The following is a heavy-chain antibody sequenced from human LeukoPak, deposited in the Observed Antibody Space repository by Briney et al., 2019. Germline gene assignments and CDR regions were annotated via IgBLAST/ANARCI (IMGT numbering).Heavy chain of an antibody. V-gene: IGHV3-23*01. D-gene: IGHD5-18*01. J-gene: IGHJ3*02. CDR2: ISSSGVTT. CDR1: GYTFTSYS. Sequence: AASVKVSCKASGYTFTSYSMSWVRQAPGKGLEWVSSISSSGVTTYYADSVKGRFTISRDNSKNTLYLQMNSLRAEDTAVYYCANGGSYGSNDAFDIWGQGTMVTVSS. CDR3: ANGGSYGSNDAFDI.